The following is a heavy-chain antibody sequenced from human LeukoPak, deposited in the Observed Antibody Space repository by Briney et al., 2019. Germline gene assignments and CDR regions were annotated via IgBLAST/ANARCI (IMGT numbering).Heavy chain of an antibody. D-gene: IGHD6-13*01. J-gene: IGHJ4*02. CDR1: GYTFTGYY. CDR3: ARDLRGAVAAAGTINDEIDY. V-gene: IGHV1-46*01. CDR2: INPSGGNT. Sequence: ASVKVSCKASGYTFTGYYIHWVRQAPGQGLEWIGWINPSGGNTRYAQKFQGRVTMTRDTSTSTVYMELSSLRSEDTAVYYCARDLRGAVAAAGTINDEIDYWGQGTLVTVSS.